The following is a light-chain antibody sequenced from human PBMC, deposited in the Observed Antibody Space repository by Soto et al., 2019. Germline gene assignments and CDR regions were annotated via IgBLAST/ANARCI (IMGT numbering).Light chain of an antibody. V-gene: IGKV3-15*01. CDR3: HQYYKWPWT. Sequence: LVMTQSPATLSVSLGDTATLSCRASQNVYSHLAWYQLTPGQTPRLLIYAASTRATGIPARFSGSGSGTEFTLTVSNLQSEDFAVYYCHQYYKWPWTFGQGTKVAIK. CDR1: QNVYSH. CDR2: AAS. J-gene: IGKJ1*01.